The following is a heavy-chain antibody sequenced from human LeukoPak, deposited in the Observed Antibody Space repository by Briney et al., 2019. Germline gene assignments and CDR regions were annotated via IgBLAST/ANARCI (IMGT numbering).Heavy chain of an antibody. CDR3: AKVGEQWLVRGFDY. Sequence: GGSLRLSCAASGFTFSSYGMHWVRQAPGKGLEWVAVISYDGSNKYYADSVKGRFTISRDNSKNTLYLQMNSLRAEDTAVHYCAKVGEQWLVRGFDYWGQGTLVTVSS. D-gene: IGHD6-19*01. CDR1: GFTFSSYG. CDR2: ISYDGSNK. J-gene: IGHJ4*02. V-gene: IGHV3-30*18.